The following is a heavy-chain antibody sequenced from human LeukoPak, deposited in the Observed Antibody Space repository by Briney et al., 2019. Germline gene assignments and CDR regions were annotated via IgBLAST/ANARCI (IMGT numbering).Heavy chain of an antibody. V-gene: IGHV3-49*03. D-gene: IGHD3-10*01. J-gene: IGHJ4*02. Sequence: GGSLRLSCAASGFTFSDYYMSWIRQAPGKGLEWVGFIRSKAYGGTTEYAASVKGRFTISRDDSKSIAYLQMNSLKTEDTAVYYCTTITMVRGVIFSALGYWGQGTLVTVSS. CDR2: IRSKAYGGTT. CDR3: TTITMVRGVIFSALGY. CDR1: GFTFSDYY.